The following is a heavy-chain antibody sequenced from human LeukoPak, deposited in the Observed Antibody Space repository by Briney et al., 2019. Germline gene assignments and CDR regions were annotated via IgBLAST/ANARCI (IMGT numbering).Heavy chain of an antibody. CDR3: ATKGVGYCSGGSCYSYHYYYYYMDV. D-gene: IGHD2-15*01. CDR1: GYTFTGYY. V-gene: IGHV1-2*02. Sequence: ASVKVSCKASGYTFTGYYMHWVRQAPGQGLEWMGWINPNSGDTNYAQKFQGRVTVTRDTSISTAYMELSRLRSDDTAVYYCATKGVGYCSGGSCYSYHYYYYYMDVWGKGTTVTVSS. CDR2: INPNSGDT. J-gene: IGHJ6*03.